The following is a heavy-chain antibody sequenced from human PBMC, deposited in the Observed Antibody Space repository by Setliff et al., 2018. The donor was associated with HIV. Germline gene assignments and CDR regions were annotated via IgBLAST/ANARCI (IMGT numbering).Heavy chain of an antibody. CDR2: VDSTGAI. D-gene: IGHD2-2*01. CDR3: GRGPSGRAPAPARAPHYYGLDL. CDR1: GGSMSRFY. J-gene: IGHJ6*01. Sequence: SETLSLTCTVSGGSMSRFYWTWIRQPPGKGLEWIGFVDSTGAINYSPSFRGRLTISLDTSENQFSLHLTSVTAAETAVYYCGRGPSGRAPAPARAPHYYGLDLWGPGTTVTAPQ. V-gene: IGHV4-59*01.